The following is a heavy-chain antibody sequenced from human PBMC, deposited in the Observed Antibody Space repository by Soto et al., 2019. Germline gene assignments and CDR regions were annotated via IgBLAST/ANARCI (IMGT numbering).Heavy chain of an antibody. CDR3: ARDLHDYVSFRFDP. D-gene: IGHD3-16*01. CDR1: GFTFSSYS. J-gene: IGHJ5*02. Sequence: GGSLRLSCAASGFTFSSYSMNWVRQAPGKGLEWVSSISRSSIYIYYADSVKGRFTISRDNAKNSLYLQMNSLRAEDTAVYYCARDLHDYVSFRFDPWGQGTLVTRLL. CDR2: ISRSSIYI. V-gene: IGHV3-21*01.